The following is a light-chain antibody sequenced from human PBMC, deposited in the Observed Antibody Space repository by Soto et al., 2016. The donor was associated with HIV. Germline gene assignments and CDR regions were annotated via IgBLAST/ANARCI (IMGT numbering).Light chain of an antibody. J-gene: IGLJ1*01. Sequence: SFELTQPPSVSVSPGQTASITCSGDKLGDKYAPWYQQKPGQSPVLVIYEDTKRPSGISERFSGSNSGNTATLTISGTQPMDEADYYCQAWDSTTSYVFGTGTKVTVL. CDR3: QAWDSTTSYV. CDR1: KLGDKY. CDR2: EDT. V-gene: IGLV3-1*01.